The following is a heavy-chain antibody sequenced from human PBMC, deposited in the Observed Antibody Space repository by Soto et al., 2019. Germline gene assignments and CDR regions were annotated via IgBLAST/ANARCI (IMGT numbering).Heavy chain of an antibody. CDR1: GGSVSREHYY. J-gene: IGHJ4*02. V-gene: IGHV4-61*01. CDR3: ARDKITGLMDY. CDR2: IYYSGST. D-gene: IGHD2-8*02. Sequence: SETLPLTCTGSGGSVSREHYYWNWIRQPPGKGLEWIGYIYYSGSTNYSPSLKSRVTISVDTSKNQFSLKLTSVTAADTAVYYSARDKITGLMDYWGQGTLVTSPQ.